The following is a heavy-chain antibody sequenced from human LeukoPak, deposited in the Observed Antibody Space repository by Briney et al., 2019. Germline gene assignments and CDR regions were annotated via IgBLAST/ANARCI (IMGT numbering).Heavy chain of an antibody. CDR3: ARDQSGSYYH. Sequence: PPGRCLRLSCAAPGFTFSSYGMHSVRQAPGKGLEWGAAIWYDGSNKYYAASVKGRSTSSRENPKNTLYLQMNSLRAEDTAVYYCARDQSGSYYHWGQGTLVTVSS. CDR2: IWYDGSNK. CDR1: GFTFSSYG. D-gene: IGHD1-26*01. J-gene: IGHJ5*02. V-gene: IGHV3-33*01.